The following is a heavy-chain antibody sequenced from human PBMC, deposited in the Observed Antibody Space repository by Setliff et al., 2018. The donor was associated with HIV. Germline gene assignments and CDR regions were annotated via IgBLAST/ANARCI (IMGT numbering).Heavy chain of an antibody. J-gene: IGHJ4*02. CDR2: IHCSGST. V-gene: IGHV4-4*09. CDR1: GGSVNDFY. Sequence: PSETLSLTCTVSGGSVNDFYCNWIRQPPGKGPGWIGYIHCSGSTIYNPSLKSRITISLDTSKEQFSLELSSATAADTAVYYCATLDHSGGNFLAYWGQGSLVTVSS. D-gene: IGHD2-21*02. CDR3: ATLDHSGGNFLAY.